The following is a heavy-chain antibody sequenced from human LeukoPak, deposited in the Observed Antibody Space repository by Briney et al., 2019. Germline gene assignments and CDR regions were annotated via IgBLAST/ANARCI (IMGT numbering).Heavy chain of an antibody. V-gene: IGHV4-59*08. CDR3: ARVGEYDFWSGSVYFDY. Sequence: SETLSLTCTVSGGALSSYYWSWIRQSPGKGLEWIGYIYYSGSTNYSPSLKSRVTISVDMSKNQFSLKLNSVTAADTAVYYCARVGEYDFWSGSVYFDYWGQGTLVTVSS. CDR1: GGALSSYY. J-gene: IGHJ4*02. D-gene: IGHD3-3*01. CDR2: IYYSGST.